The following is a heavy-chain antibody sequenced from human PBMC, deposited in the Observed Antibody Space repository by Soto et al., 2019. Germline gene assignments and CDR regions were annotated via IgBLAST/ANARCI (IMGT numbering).Heavy chain of an antibody. CDR2: ISGSGGST. D-gene: IGHD3-3*01. J-gene: IGHJ6*04. Sequence: GGSLRLSCAASGFTFSSYAMSWVRQAPGKGLEWVSAISGSGGSTYYADSVKGRFTISRDNSKNTLYLQMNSLRAEDTAVYYCAKAYDFVSYYYYGMDVWGKGTAVNVSS. CDR1: GFTFSSYA. CDR3: AKAYDFVSYYYYGMDV. V-gene: IGHV3-23*01.